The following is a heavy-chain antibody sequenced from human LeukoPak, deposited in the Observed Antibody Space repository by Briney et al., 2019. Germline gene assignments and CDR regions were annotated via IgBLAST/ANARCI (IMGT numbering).Heavy chain of an antibody. CDR3: ARDLRGMDV. V-gene: IGHV4-59*01. CDR1: DGSISSYY. J-gene: IGHJ6*02. Sequence: SETLSLTCTVSDGSISSYYWSWIRQPPGKGLEWIGYIYYSGSTNYNPSLKSRVTISVDTSKNQFSLKLSSVTAADTAVYYCARDLRGMDVWGQGTTVTVSS. CDR2: IYYSGST.